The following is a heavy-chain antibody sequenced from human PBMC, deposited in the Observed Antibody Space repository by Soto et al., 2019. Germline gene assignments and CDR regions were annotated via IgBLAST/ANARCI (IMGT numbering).Heavy chain of an antibody. Sequence: QITLKESGPTLVKPTQTLTLTCTFSGFSLSTRGVGVGWIRQPPGKALEWLALIHWNDDKRYSPSLKSRHTINNDTAKNQVGLTMSNMDPVDTATYYCAHRPAVAGTQWFDSWGQGTLVTVSS. CDR1: GFSLSTRGVG. J-gene: IGHJ5*01. D-gene: IGHD6-19*01. CDR3: AHRPAVAGTQWFDS. V-gene: IGHV2-5*01. CDR2: IHWNDDK.